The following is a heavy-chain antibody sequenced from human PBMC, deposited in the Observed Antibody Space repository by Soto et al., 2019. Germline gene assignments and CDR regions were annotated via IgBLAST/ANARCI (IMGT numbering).Heavy chain of an antibody. Sequence: GESRKISCKGSGYSFTSYWIGWVRQMPGKGLEWMGIIYPGDSDTRYSPSFQGQVTISADKSISTAYLQWSSLKASDTAMYYCARPGMGYYGSSRYSFDYWCQGTLVTGSS. D-gene: IGHD3-22*01. CDR1: GYSFTSYW. CDR2: IYPGDSDT. CDR3: ARPGMGYYGSSRYSFDY. V-gene: IGHV5-51*01. J-gene: IGHJ4*02.